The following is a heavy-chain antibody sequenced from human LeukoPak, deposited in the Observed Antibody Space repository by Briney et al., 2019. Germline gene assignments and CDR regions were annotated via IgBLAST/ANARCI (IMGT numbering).Heavy chain of an antibody. V-gene: IGHV3-30*03. D-gene: IGHD3-3*01. Sequence: SGRSLRLSCVASGFTFSSYGMHWVRQAPGKGLEWVAVISNDGSNKYYADSVKGRFTISRDNSKNTLYLQMNSLRAEDTAVCYCARDYNYDFWSGYYSAYYYYGMDVWGQGTTVTVSS. CDR2: ISNDGSNK. CDR1: GFTFSSYG. CDR3: ARDYNYDFWSGYYSAYYYYGMDV. J-gene: IGHJ6*02.